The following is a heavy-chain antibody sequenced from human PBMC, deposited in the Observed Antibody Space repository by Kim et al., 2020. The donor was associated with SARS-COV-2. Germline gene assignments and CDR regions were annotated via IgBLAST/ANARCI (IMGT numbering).Heavy chain of an antibody. Sequence: SPNYADSVKGRFTITRGNSKSTLYLQMNSLRVEDTAIYYCVGDRDASWGQGTLVTVSS. V-gene: IGHV3-53*01. J-gene: IGHJ5*02. CDR2: SP. CDR3: VGDRDAS.